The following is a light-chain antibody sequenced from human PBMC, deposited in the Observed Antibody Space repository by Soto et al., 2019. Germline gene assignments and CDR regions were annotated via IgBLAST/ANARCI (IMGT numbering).Light chain of an antibody. CDR2: ANN. J-gene: IGLJ2*01. V-gene: IGLV1-40*01. Sequence: QSVLTQPPSVSGAPGQRVTISCTGSSSNIGVGYDVHWYHQLPGTAPKLLIYANNNRPSGVPDRFSGSKSGTSASLAITGLQAEDEADYYCQSYDSSLSGVFGGGTKVTVL. CDR3: QSYDSSLSGV. CDR1: SSNIGVGYD.